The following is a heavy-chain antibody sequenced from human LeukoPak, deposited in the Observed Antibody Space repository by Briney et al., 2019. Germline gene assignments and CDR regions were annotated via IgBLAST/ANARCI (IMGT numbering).Heavy chain of an antibody. CDR2: IYSGGST. D-gene: IGHD5-18*01. V-gene: IGHV3-66*01. J-gene: IGHJ6*02. CDR3: AREGNTYGYGMDV. CDR1: GFTVSRYY. Sequence: GGSLRLSCAASGFTVSRYYTSWVRQAPGKGLEWVSVIYSGGSTYYADSVRGRFTISRDNSRNTLYLQMNSLRAEDTAVYYCAREGNTYGYGMDVWGQGTTVTVSS.